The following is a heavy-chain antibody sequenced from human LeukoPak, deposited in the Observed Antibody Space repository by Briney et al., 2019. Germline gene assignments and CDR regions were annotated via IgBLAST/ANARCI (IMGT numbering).Heavy chain of an antibody. J-gene: IGHJ4*02. CDR1: GGSFSGYY. CDR2: INHSGST. CDR3: ARGHYDYDWGSYRPRDPHYFDY. V-gene: IGHV4-34*01. Sequence: SETLSLTCAVYGGSFSGYYWSWIRQPPGKGLEWIGEINHSGSTNYNPSLKSRVTISVDTSKNQFSLKLSSVTAADTAVYYCARGHYDYDWGSYRPRDPHYFDYWGQGTLVTVS. D-gene: IGHD3-16*02.